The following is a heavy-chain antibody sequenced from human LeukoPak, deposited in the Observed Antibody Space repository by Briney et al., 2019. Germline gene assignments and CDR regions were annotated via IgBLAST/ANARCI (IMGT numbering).Heavy chain of an antibody. V-gene: IGHV4-59*10. Sequence: PSETLSLTCAVYGGSFSGYYWSWIRQPAGKGLEWIGRIYTSGSTNYNPSLKSRVTISVDTSKNQFSLKLSSVTAADTAVYYCARGTTGSGKYYYYYMDVWGKGTTVTISS. CDR2: IYTSGST. CDR1: GGSFSGYY. J-gene: IGHJ6*03. CDR3: ARGTTGSGKYYYYYMDV. D-gene: IGHD3-10*01.